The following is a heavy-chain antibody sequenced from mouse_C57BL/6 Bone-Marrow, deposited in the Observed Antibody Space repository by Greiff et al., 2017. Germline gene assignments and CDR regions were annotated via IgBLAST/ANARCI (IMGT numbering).Heavy chain of an antibody. CDR2: IWWDDDK. Sequence: QVTLNVSGPGILQPSQTLSLTCSFSGFSLSTFGMGVGWIRQPSGKGLEWLAHIWWDDDKYYNPALKSRLTISQDTSKNQVFLTIANVDTADTATYYCSRILLLYPGFAYWGQGTLVTVSA. CDR3: SRILLLYPGFAY. J-gene: IGHJ3*01. CDR1: GFSLSTFGMG. D-gene: IGHD2-1*01. V-gene: IGHV8-8*01.